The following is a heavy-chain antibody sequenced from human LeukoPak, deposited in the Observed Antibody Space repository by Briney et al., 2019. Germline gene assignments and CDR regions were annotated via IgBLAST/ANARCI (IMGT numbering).Heavy chain of an antibody. Sequence: QSGGSLRLSCAASGFSFDDYAMHWVRQAPGKGLEWVSGLSWGSDSIGYADSVRGRFTISRDNAKNSLYLQMNSLRAEDTALYYCVEDRQAGGYYSEFDHWGQGILVTVSS. J-gene: IGHJ4*02. D-gene: IGHD2/OR15-2a*01. CDR3: VEDRQAGGYYSEFDH. V-gene: IGHV3-9*01. CDR2: LSWGSDSI. CDR1: GFSFDDYA.